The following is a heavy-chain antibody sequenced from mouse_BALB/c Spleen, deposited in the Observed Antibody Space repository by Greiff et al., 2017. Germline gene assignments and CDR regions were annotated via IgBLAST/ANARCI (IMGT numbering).Heavy chain of an antibody. J-gene: IGHJ2*01. Sequence: QVQLKQSGAELAKPGASVKMSCKASGYTFTSYWMHWVKQRPGQGLEWIGYINPSTGYTEYNQKFKDKATLTADKSSSTAYMQLSSLTSEDSAVYYCARSSGPGGYFDYWGQGTTLTVSS. CDR3: ARSSGPGGYFDY. V-gene: IGHV1-7*01. CDR1: GYTFTSYW. CDR2: INPSTGYT. D-gene: IGHD1-3*01.